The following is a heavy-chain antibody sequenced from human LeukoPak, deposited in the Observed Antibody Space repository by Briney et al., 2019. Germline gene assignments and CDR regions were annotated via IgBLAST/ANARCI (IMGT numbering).Heavy chain of an antibody. D-gene: IGHD2-15*01. CDR3: ASLPGSGGSYY. CDR1: GGSISSYY. Sequence: SETLSLTCTVSGGSISSYYWSWIRQPPGKGLEWIGSIYYSGSTYYNPSLKSRVTISVDTSKNQFSLKLSSVTAADTAVYYCASLPGSGGSYYWGQGTLVTVSS. CDR2: IYYSGST. V-gene: IGHV4-59*05. J-gene: IGHJ4*02.